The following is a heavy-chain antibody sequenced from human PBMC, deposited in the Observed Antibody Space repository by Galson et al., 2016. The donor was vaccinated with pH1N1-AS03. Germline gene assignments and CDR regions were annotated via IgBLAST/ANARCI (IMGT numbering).Heavy chain of an antibody. CDR3: ARDPSSGSYYERDY. D-gene: IGHD1-26*01. CDR2: IYSDGST. CDR1: GFTFKTYR. J-gene: IGHJ4*02. V-gene: IGHV3-66*02. Sequence: SLRLSCAASGFTFKTYRMTWVRQAPGKGLEWVSVIYSDGSTYYADSVKGRFTISRDKSKNTLYLQMSSLRTEDTAVYYCARDPSSGSYYERDYWGQGTLVAVSS.